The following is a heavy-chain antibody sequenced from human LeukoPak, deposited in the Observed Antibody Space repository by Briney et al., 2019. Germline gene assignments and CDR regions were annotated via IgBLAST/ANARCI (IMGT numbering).Heavy chain of an antibody. J-gene: IGHJ4*02. V-gene: IGHV3-30*18. D-gene: IGHD3-9*01. CDR3: ANDMVLYYDILTGYLADY. CDR2: ISYDGSNK. Sequence: GGSLRLSCAASGFTFSSYGRHWVRQAPGKGLEWVAVISYDGSNKYYAAPVKGRFIISRDNSKNTLYLQMNSLSAEATAVYYCANDMVLYYDILTGYLADYWGQGTLVTVSS. CDR1: GFTFSSYG.